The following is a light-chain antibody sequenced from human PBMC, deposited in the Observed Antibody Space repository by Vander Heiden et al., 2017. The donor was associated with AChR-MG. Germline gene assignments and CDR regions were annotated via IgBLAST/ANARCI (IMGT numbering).Light chain of an antibody. J-gene: IGLJ3*02. Sequence: HSSLPQPPSVSGSPGPSLPISCTGPSSDVASYNRISCYPQPPGTAPKLMIYEVSKRPSGVPDRFSGSKSGDTASLTSSGLQAEDEADYYCSLYTSSTTLWVFGGGTRLTVL. V-gene: IGLV2-18*01. CDR1: SSDVASYNR. CDR2: EVS. CDR3: SLYTSSTTLWV.